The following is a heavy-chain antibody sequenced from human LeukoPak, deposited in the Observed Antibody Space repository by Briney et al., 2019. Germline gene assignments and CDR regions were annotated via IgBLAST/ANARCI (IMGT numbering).Heavy chain of an antibody. D-gene: IGHD2-15*01. CDR2: IYHSGST. CDR3: ARDRSCSGGSCYEGTGFDP. Sequence: ASETLSLTCTVSGGSISSGGYYWSWIRQPPGKGLEWIGYIYHSGSTYYNPSLKSRVTTSVDRSTNQFSLKLSSVTAADTAVYYCARDRSCSGGSCYEGTGFDPWGQGTLVTVSS. CDR1: GGSISSGGYY. J-gene: IGHJ5*02. V-gene: IGHV4-30-2*01.